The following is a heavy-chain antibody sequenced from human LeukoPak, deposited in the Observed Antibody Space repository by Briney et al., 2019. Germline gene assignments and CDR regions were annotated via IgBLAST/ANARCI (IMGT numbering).Heavy chain of an antibody. CDR3: AKLRFLEWSPYYYGMDV. CDR1: GDSVSSNSAA. CDR2: TNYRSKWYD. V-gene: IGHV6-1*01. D-gene: IGHD3-3*01. Sequence: SQTLSLTCAISGDSVSSNSAAWNWIRQSPSRGLEWLGRTNYRSKWYDDYAVSVKSRITINPDTSKNQFSLQLNSVTPEDTAVYYCAKLRFLEWSPYYYGMDVWGQGTTVTVSS. J-gene: IGHJ6*02.